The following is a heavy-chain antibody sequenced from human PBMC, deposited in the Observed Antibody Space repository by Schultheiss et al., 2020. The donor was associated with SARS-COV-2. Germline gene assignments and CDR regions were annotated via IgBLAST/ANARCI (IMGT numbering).Heavy chain of an antibody. CDR3: ARGDSSGYYFGFMNY. D-gene: IGHD3-22*01. CDR2: IFYSGST. J-gene: IGHJ4*02. CDR1: GGSISSYY. Sequence: SQTLSLTCPVSGGSISSYYWSWIRQPPGKGLEWIGYIFYSGSTNYNPSLKSRVTISVDTSKNQFSLKLSSVTAADTAVYYCARGDSSGYYFGFMNYWGQGTLVTVSS. V-gene: IGHV4-59*01.